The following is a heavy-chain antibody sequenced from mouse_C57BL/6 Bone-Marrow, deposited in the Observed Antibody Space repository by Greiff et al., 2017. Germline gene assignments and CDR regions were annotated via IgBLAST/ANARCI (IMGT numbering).Heavy chain of an antibody. CDR3: ARQGDHWYFDV. Sequence: EVKLMESGGDLVKPGGSLKLSCAASGFTFSSYGMSWVRQTPDKRLEWVATISSGGSYTYYPDSVKGRFTISRDNAKNTLYLQMSRLKSEDTAMYYRARQGDHWYFDVWGTGTTVTVSS. CDR1: GFTFSSYG. V-gene: IGHV5-6*01. CDR2: ISSGGSYT. J-gene: IGHJ1*03.